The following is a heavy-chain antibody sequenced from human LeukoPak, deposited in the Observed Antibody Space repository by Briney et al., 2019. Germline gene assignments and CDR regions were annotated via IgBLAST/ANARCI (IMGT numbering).Heavy chain of an antibody. D-gene: IGHD4-17*01. CDR3: ATGTDYGDYPPSFDY. Sequence: ASVKVSCKASGYTFTSYYMHWARQAPGQGLEWMGIINPGGGSTSYAQKFQGRVTMTRDTSTSTVYMELSSLRSEDTAVYYCATGTDYGDYPPSFDYWGQGTLVTVSS. CDR2: INPGGGST. J-gene: IGHJ4*02. V-gene: IGHV1-46*01. CDR1: GYTFTSYY.